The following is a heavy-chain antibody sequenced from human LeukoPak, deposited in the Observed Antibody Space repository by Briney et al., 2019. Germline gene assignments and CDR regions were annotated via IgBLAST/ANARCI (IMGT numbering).Heavy chain of an antibody. J-gene: IGHJ2*01. CDR2: VYNSGRT. CDR3: ARRGPENWYFDL. V-gene: IGHV4-59*08. CDR1: GGSISSFH. Sequence: SETLSLTCSVSGGSISSFHWSWIRQSPGKGLECIGYVYNSGRTTYNPSLKSRVTISIDTSKNQFSLNLSSVTAADTASYYCARRGPENWYFDLWGRGTLVTVSS.